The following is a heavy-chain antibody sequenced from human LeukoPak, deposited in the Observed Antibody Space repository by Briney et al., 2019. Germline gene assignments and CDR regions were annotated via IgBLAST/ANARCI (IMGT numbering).Heavy chain of an antibody. CDR1: GFNFDRYT. Sequence: PGGSLRLSCATSGFNFDRYTIHWVRQAPGKGLEWVSVILTAGKTYYADSVKGRFTISRDDSKNMVYLQMNSLRTEDTAVYFCAREGYSSGWFRLWGQGTLVTVSS. CDR2: ILTAGKT. D-gene: IGHD6-19*01. J-gene: IGHJ4*02. V-gene: IGHV3-53*01. CDR3: AREGYSSGWFRL.